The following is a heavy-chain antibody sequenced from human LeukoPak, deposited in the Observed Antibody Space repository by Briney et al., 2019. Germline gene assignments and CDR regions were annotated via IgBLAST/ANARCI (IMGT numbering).Heavy chain of an antibody. D-gene: IGHD6-13*01. CDR2: INHSGST. Sequence: SETLSLTCAVYGGSFSGYYWSWIRQPPGKGLEWIGEINHSGSTNYNPSLKSRVTISVDTSKNQFSLKLSSVTAADTAVYYCAREEAAAGTGAFDIWGQGTMVTVSS. V-gene: IGHV4-34*01. CDR3: AREEAAAGTGAFDI. CDR1: GGSFSGYY. J-gene: IGHJ3*02.